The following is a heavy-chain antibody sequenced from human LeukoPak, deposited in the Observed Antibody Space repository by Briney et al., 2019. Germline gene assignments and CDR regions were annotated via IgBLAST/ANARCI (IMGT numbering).Heavy chain of an antibody. CDR1: GGSISSGDYY. V-gene: IGHV4-30-4*01. Sequence: SETLSLTCTVSGGSISSGDYYWSWIRQPPGKGLEWIGYIYYSGSTYYNPSLKSRVTISVDTSKNQFSLKLSSVTAADTAVYYCARGGPGGDIVVVPAAIPPLQHWGQGTLVTVSS. J-gene: IGHJ1*01. CDR2: IYYSGST. D-gene: IGHD2-2*02. CDR3: ARGGPGGDIVVVPAAIPPLQH.